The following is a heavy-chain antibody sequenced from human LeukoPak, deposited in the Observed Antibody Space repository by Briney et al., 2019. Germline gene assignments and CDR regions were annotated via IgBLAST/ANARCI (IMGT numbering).Heavy chain of an antibody. V-gene: IGHV1-24*01. D-gene: IGHD3-16*01. CDR2: FDPEDGER. CDR1: GYTLTELS. J-gene: IGHJ6*02. Sequence: GASVKVSCKVSGYTLTELSIHWVRQAPGKGPEWMGGFDPEDGERIYAQKFQGRVIMTEDTSRDTAYMELSSLRSDDTAVYYCATDGLAHDYVWGFMDVWGQGTTVTVSS. CDR3: ATDGLAHDYVWGFMDV.